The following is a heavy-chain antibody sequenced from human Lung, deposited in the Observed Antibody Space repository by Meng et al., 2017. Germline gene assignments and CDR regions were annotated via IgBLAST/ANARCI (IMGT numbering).Heavy chain of an antibody. D-gene: IGHD6-19*01. V-gene: IGHV6-1*01. Sequence: QVHLQQSGPGLVKPSQTLSLTCAISGDSVSSNSAAWTLIRQSPSRVLEWLGRTYYRSKWYNGYAVSVRSRITINPDTSKNQFSLQLNSVTPEDTAVYYCARSQQWLDSWGQGTLVTVSS. CDR3: ARSQQWLDS. J-gene: IGHJ4*02. CDR2: TYYRSKWYN. CDR1: GDSVSSNSAA.